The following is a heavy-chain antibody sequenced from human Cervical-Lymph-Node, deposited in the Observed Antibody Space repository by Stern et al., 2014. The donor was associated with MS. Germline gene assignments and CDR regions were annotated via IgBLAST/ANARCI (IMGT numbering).Heavy chain of an antibody. CDR3: ARVAYDFWSGYYPFDY. CDR1: GGSISSGGYY. D-gene: IGHD3-3*01. V-gene: IGHV4-31*03. Sequence: QVQLQESGPGLVKPSQTLSLTCTVSGGSISSGGYYWSWIRQHPGKGLEWIGYIYYSGSTYYNPSLKSRLTISVDTSKNQFSLKLSSVTAADTAVYYCARVAYDFWSGYYPFDYWGQGTLVTVSS. J-gene: IGHJ4*02. CDR2: IYYSGST.